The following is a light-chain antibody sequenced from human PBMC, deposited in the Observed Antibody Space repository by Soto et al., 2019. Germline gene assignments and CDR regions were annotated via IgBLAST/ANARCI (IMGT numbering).Light chain of an antibody. CDR3: QHRRA. CDR1: QDISNY. V-gene: IGKV1-33*01. Sequence: DLQMTQSPSSLSASVGDRVTITCQASQDISNYLNWYQQKPGKAPKLLIYDASNLETGVPSRFSGSGSGTDFTFTISSLQPEDIATYYCQHRRAFGQGTKLEIK. CDR2: DAS. J-gene: IGKJ2*01.